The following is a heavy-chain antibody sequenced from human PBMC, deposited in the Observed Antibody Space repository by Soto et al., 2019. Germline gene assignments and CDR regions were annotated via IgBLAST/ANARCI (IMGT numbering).Heavy chain of an antibody. CDR3: ASRRPGYADYIFHY. CDR2: IDPSDSRT. J-gene: IGHJ4*02. D-gene: IGHD4-17*01. CDR1: GYSFTSFW. Sequence: PGESLKISCKGSGYSFTSFWISWVRQMPGKGLEWLGRIDPSDSRTNYNPSFQGHVTISADRSTSTAFLQWSSLEASDTAMYYCASRRPGYADYIFHYWGQGTLVTVSS. V-gene: IGHV5-10-1*01.